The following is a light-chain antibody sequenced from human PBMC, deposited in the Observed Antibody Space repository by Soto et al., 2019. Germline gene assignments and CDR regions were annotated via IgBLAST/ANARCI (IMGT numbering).Light chain of an antibody. Sequence: QLVLTQSPSASASLGASVKFTCTLSSGHSSYAIAWHQQQPEKGPRYLMKVNSDGSHSKGDGIPDRFSGSSSGAERYLTISSLPSEDEADYYCQTWGTGIVVFGGGTKLTVL. CDR2: VNSDGSH. CDR3: QTWGTGIVV. J-gene: IGLJ2*01. V-gene: IGLV4-69*01. CDR1: SGHSSYA.